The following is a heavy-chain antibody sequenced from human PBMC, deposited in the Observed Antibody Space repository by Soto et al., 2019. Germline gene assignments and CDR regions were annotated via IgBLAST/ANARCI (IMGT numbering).Heavy chain of an antibody. CDR2: INHSGST. J-gene: IGHJ4*02. D-gene: IGHD2-15*01. Sequence: SETLSLTCAFYGWSFSGYYWSLIRQPPGKGLEWIGEINHSGSTNYNPSLKSRVTISVDTSKNQFSLKLSSVTAADTAVYYCARAEYSKLVVVVAATRGCYFDYWGQGTLVTVSS. V-gene: IGHV4-34*01. CDR3: ARAEYSKLVVVVAATRGCYFDY. CDR1: GWSFSGYY.